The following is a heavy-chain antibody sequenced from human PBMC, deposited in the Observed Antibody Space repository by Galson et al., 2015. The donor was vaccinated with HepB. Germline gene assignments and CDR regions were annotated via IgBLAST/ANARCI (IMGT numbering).Heavy chain of an antibody. CDR3: GRGGRSADY. CDR2: TTSSGGNS. CDR1: GFTFSSYA. V-gene: IGHV3-23*01. D-gene: IGHD3-16*01. J-gene: IGHJ4*02. Sequence: SLRLSCAASGFTFSSYAMSWVRQAPGKGLEWVSVTTSSGGNSYYTDSVKGRFTISRDNSKNTLYLQMNSLIDEDTAVYYCGRGGRSADYWGQGALVTVSS.